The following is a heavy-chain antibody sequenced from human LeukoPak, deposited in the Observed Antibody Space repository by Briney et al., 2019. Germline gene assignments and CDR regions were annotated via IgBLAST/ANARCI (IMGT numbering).Heavy chain of an antibody. CDR1: GGSISSGGYS. Sequence: KPSQTLSLTCAVSGGSISSGGYSWSWIRQPPGKGLEWIGYIYHSGSTYYNPSLKSRVTISVDRSKNQFSLKLSSVTAADTAVYYCARSGIAAAGTYYDAFDIWGQGTMVTVSS. J-gene: IGHJ3*02. CDR3: ARSGIAAAGTYYDAFDI. CDR2: IYHSGST. D-gene: IGHD6-13*01. V-gene: IGHV4-30-2*01.